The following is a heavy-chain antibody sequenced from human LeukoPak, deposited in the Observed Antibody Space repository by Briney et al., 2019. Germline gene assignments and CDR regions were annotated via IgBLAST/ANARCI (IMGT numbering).Heavy chain of an antibody. J-gene: IGHJ4*02. CDR1: GGSISSGDYY. CDR3: ARGPYGSGSYY. CDR2: IYYSGTT. D-gene: IGHD3-10*01. Sequence: SETLSLTCTVSGGSISSGDYYWSWIRQPPGKGLEWIGYIYYSGTTYYNPSLKSRVTISVDTSKNQFSLKLTSVTAADTAVYYCARGPYGSGSYYWGQGTLVTASS. V-gene: IGHV4-30-4*01.